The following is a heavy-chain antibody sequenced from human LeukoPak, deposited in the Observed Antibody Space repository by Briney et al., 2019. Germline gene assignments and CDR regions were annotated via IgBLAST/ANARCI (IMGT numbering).Heavy chain of an antibody. CDR1: GGSISGYY. D-gene: IGHD2-15*01. J-gene: IGHJ6*02. Sequence: SETLSLTCTVSGGSISGYYWSWIRQPPGKGLEWIGYIYYSGSTNYNPSLKSRVTISVDTSKNQFSLKLSSVTAADTAVYYCARVVVDRDYYYGMDVWGQGTTVTVSS. CDR2: IYYSGST. V-gene: IGHV4-59*01. CDR3: ARVVVDRDYYYGMDV.